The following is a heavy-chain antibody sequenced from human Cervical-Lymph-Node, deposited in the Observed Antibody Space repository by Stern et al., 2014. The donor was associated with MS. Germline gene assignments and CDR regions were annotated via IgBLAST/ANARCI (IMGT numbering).Heavy chain of an antibody. CDR1: GDTLSRYA. D-gene: IGHD6-19*01. J-gene: IGHJ6*02. Sequence: QVQLVKSGAEVKKPGSSVKVSCKASGDTLSRYAISWVRQAPGQGLTWMGGIIPISRTENYAQKFQGRVKLIADESTSTAYMELSSLRSEDAAVYYCASSYSGWDNPYHFYGMDVWGQGTTVTVSS. V-gene: IGHV1-69*01. CDR2: IIPISRTE. CDR3: ASSYSGWDNPYHFYGMDV.